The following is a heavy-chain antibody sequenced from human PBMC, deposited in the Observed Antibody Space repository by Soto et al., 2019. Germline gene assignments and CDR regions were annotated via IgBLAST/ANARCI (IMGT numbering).Heavy chain of an antibody. D-gene: IGHD7-27*01. J-gene: IGHJ4*02. CDR1: GFSFSISP. CDR2: ISYDGTNK. V-gene: IGHV3-30-3*01. Sequence: GGSLRLSCAASGFSFSISPMHWVRQAPGKGPEWVALISYDGTNKFYADSVKGRFTISRDNSKSTLYLQVDSLRPEDVAVYYCARDPKTSGGQHWAFNYFDSWGQGTLVTVSS. CDR3: ARDPKTSGGQHWAFNYFDS.